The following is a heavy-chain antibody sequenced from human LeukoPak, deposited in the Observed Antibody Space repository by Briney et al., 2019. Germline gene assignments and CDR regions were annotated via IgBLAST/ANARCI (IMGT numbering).Heavy chain of an antibody. V-gene: IGHV6-1*01. J-gene: IGHJ4*02. Sequence: SQTLSLTCAISGDSVSSNSAAWNWLRQSPSRGLEWLGRTYYRSKWYNDYAVSVKSRVTLKPDTSKNQFSLQLNSVTPEDTAVYYCARGYSYGYDFHYWGQGTLVTVSS. D-gene: IGHD5-18*01. CDR1: GDSVSSNSAA. CDR2: TYYRSKWYN. CDR3: ARGYSYGYDFHY.